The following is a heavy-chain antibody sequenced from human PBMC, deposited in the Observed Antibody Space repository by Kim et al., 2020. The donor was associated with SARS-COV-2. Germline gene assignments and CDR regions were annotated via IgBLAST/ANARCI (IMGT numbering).Heavy chain of an antibody. J-gene: IGHJ4*02. D-gene: IGHD3-10*01. V-gene: IGHV3-72*01. Sequence: TTEYAASVKGRYTISRDDSKNSLYLQMNSLKTEDTAVYYCARGGGITMDYWGQGTLVTVSS. CDR2: TT. CDR3: ARGGGITMDY.